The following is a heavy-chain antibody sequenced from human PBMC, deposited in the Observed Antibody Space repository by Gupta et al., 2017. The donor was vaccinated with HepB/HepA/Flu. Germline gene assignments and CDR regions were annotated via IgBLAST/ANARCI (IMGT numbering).Heavy chain of an antibody. CDR2: IIPLFGTS. Sequence: QLVQSGAEVKKPGSAVRVSCKTSGGTLSSFAFNRVRQAPGQGLEWMGGIIPLFGTSKHAQGFQDRLTITADKSTNTVSMELTSLRPEDTAVYYCTRGVAGGRWFDPWGQGTLVTVSS. D-gene: IGHD1-26*01. CDR1: GGTLSSFA. J-gene: IGHJ5*02. V-gene: IGHV1-69*06. CDR3: TRGVAGGRWFDP.